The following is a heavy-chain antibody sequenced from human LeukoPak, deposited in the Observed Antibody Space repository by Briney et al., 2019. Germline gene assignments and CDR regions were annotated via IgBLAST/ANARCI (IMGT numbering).Heavy chain of an antibody. D-gene: IGHD3-22*01. V-gene: IGHV3-20*04. CDR2: INWNGGST. Sequence: GGSQRLSCAASGFTFDNYCMSWVRQAPGKGLEWVSGINWNGGSTGYADSVKGRFTISRDNAKNSLYLQMNSLRAEDTALYYCARAKGSSGYQVFDYWGQGTLVTVSS. CDR1: GFTFDNYC. J-gene: IGHJ4*02. CDR3: ARAKGSSGYQVFDY.